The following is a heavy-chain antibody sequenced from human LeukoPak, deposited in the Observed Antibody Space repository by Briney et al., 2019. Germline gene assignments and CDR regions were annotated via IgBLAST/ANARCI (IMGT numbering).Heavy chain of an antibody. CDR1: GFSFNNYA. CDR3: AKGAYDYIEIAYFDY. V-gene: IGHV3-23*01. J-gene: IGHJ4*02. D-gene: IGHD5-12*01. Sequence: GGSLRLSCVASGFSFNNYAMNCVRQAPGKGLEWVSLIIGSSGTTFYAHSVKGRFTISRDKSKSTLYLQMNSVRAEDTAVYYCAKGAYDYIEIAYFDYWGQGSLVTVSS. CDR2: IIGSSGTT.